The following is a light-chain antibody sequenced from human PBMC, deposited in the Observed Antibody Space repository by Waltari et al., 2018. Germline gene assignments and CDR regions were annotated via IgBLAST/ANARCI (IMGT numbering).Light chain of an antibody. CDR1: HSVLSSSNNRNY. CDR2: WAY. Sequence: DIVLTQSPDSLAVSLGERATTKSRSRHSVLSSSNNRNYLGCYQQKPGQPPKLLICWAYTREFGVPDRFSGSGSGTDFTLTISSLQAEDVALYYCQQCYTFPYTFGQGTKRELK. CDR3: QQCYTFPYT. V-gene: IGKV4-1*01. J-gene: IGKJ2*01.